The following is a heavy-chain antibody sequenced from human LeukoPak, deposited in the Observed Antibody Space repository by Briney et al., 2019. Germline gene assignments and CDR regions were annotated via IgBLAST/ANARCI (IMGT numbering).Heavy chain of an antibody. Sequence: GGSLRLSCEASGITFSSHTMNWVRQAPGKGLDWVSVVSGSGGSTYYADSVKGRFTISRDNSKNTLYLQMNSLRAEDTDVYFCATNGGQWLVPFDFWGQGTLVTVPS. V-gene: IGHV3-23*01. CDR1: GITFSSHT. D-gene: IGHD6-19*01. J-gene: IGHJ4*02. CDR2: VSGSGGST. CDR3: ATNGGQWLVPFDF.